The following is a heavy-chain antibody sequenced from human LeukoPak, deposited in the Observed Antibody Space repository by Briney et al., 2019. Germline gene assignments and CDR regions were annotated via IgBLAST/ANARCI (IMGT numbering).Heavy chain of an antibody. V-gene: IGHV6-1*01. CDR3: ARGLIVGAAKVNNWFDP. J-gene: IGHJ5*02. CDR1: GDSVSSNSAA. D-gene: IGHD1-26*01. CDR2: TYYRSKWYN. Sequence: SQTLSLTCAISGDSVSSNSAAWNWIRQSPSRGLEWLGRTYYRSKWYNDYAVSVKSRITINPDTSKNQFSLQLNSVTPEDTAVYYCARGLIVGAAKVNNWFDPWGQGTLVTVSS.